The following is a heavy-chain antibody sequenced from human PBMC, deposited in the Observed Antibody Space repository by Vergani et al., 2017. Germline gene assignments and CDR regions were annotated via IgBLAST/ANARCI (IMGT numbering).Heavy chain of an antibody. D-gene: IGHD5-18*01. CDR1: GFTFSDYY. J-gene: IGHJ6*02. CDR2: ISSSGSTI. Sequence: QVQLVESGGGVGQPGRSLRLSCAASGFTFSDYYMSWIRQAPGKGLEWVSYISSSGSTIYYADSVKGRFTISRDNAKNSLYLQMNSLRAEDTAVYYCARDQPRGYSYGYPIYYYYYGMDVWGQGTTVTVSS. CDR3: ARDQPRGYSYGYPIYYYYYGMDV. V-gene: IGHV3-11*01.